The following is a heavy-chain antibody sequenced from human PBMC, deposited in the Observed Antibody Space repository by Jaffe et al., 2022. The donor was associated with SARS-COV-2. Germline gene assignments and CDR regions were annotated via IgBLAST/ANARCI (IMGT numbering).Heavy chain of an antibody. V-gene: IGHV3-7*03. Sequence: EVQLVESGGGLVQPGGSLRLSCAASGFTFSSYWMSWVRQAPGKGLEWVANIKQDGSEKYYVDSVKGRFTISRDNAKNSLYLQMNSLRAEDTAVYYCARETLYGFWSGYRRVGAFDIWGQGTMVTVSS. CDR1: GFTFSSYW. CDR3: ARETLYGFWSGYRRVGAFDI. D-gene: IGHD3-3*01. J-gene: IGHJ3*02. CDR2: IKQDGSEK.